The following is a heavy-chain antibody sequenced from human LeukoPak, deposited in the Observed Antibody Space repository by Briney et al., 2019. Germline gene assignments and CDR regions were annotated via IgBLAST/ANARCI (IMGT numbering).Heavy chain of an antibody. J-gene: IGHJ4*02. CDR3: ARDSGWRKRGFDY. CDR1: GFTFSSYS. Sequence: GGSLRLSCAASGFTFSSYSMNWVRQAPGKGLEWVSYISSSSSTIYYADSVKGRFTISRDNAKNSLYLQMNSLRAEDTAVYYCARDSGWRKRGFDYWGQGTLVTVSS. V-gene: IGHV3-48*01. CDR2: ISSSSSTI. D-gene: IGHD6-19*01.